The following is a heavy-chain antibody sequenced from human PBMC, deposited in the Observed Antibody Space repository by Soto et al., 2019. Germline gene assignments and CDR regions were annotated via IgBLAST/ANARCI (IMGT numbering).Heavy chain of an antibody. CDR3: AKGSVVVAAKFDS. CDR2: ISSSGYSA. CDR1: GFTYNNYA. Sequence: EVQLLESGGALVQPGVSLSLSCAASGFTYNNYAMGWVRQAPGKGLEWVSAISSSGYSAYYADSVKGRFTISRDNSRNTMFLQMNKLSAEDTAVYYCAKGSVVVAAKFDSLGQGTQVTVSS. D-gene: IGHD2-21*02. V-gene: IGHV3-23*01. J-gene: IGHJ4*02.